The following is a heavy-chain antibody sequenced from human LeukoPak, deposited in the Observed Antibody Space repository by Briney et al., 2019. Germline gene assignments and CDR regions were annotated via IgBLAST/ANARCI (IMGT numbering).Heavy chain of an antibody. D-gene: IGHD1-26*01. J-gene: IGHJ4*02. CDR3: ARGYSGSYYLLDF. V-gene: IGHV3-20*04. Sequence: GGSLRLSCAASGFTFSKYWMSWVRQAPGKGLEWVSGINWNGGSTGYADSVKGRFTISRDNAKNSLYLQMNSLRAEDTALYYCARGYSGSYYLLDFWGQGTLVTVSS. CDR2: INWNGGST. CDR1: GFTFSKYW.